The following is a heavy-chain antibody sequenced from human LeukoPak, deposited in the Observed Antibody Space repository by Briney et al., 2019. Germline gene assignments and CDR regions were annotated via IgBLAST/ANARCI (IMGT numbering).Heavy chain of an antibody. CDR2: ISSSSSYI. CDR1: GFTFSSYS. CDR3: ARLTGSYALYYHYYYMDV. J-gene: IGHJ6*03. V-gene: IGHV3-21*01. Sequence: GGSLRLSCAASGFTFSSYSMNWVRQAPGKGLEWVSSISSSSSYIYYADSVKGRFTISRDNAKNSLYLQMNSLRAEDTAVYYCARLTGSYALYYHYYYMDVWGKGTTVTVSS. D-gene: IGHD1-26*01.